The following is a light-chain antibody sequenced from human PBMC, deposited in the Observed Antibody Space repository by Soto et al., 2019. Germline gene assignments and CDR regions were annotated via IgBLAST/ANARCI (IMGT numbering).Light chain of an antibody. CDR1: QDIDIY. V-gene: IGKV1-39*01. CDR2: DES. J-gene: IGKJ2*01. CDR3: QQSYRTPYT. Sequence: QMTHCPWSRSASVGDRDSITCRASQDIDIYLSWYQQKPGKVPKLLIYDESTLQSGVPSRFSGSGSGTDSTLTINNLQPQDFATYYCQQSYRTPYTFGQGTKVDIK.